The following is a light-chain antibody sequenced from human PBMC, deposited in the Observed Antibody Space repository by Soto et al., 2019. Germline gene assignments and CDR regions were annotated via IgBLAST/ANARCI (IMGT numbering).Light chain of an antibody. J-gene: IGLJ2*01. Sequence: QSALTQPASVSGSPGQSIAISCTGTSSDVGAYDYVSWYQQHPGKAPKLMIYDVKYRPSGVSNRFSGSKSGNTASLTISGLQAEDEADYYSSSYTSSSSVIFGGGTKLTVL. CDR1: SSDVGAYDY. V-gene: IGLV2-14*01. CDR3: SSYTSSSSVI. CDR2: DVK.